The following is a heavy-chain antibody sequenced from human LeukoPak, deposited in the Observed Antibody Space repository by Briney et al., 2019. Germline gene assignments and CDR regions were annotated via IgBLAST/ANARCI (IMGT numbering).Heavy chain of an antibody. V-gene: IGHV1-24*01. CDR1: GYTLTELS. Sequence: GASVKVSCKVSGYTLTELSMHWVRQAPGKGLEWMGGFDPEDGETIYAQKFQGRVTMTEDTSTDTAYMELRSLRSDDTAVYYCARSTPNDYYYYYMDVWGKGTTVTISS. CDR2: FDPEDGET. J-gene: IGHJ6*03. CDR3: ARSTPNDYYYYYMDV.